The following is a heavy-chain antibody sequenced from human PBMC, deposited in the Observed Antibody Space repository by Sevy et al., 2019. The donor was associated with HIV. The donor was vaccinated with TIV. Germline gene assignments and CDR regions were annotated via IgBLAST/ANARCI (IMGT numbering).Heavy chain of an antibody. CDR3: ARDWDPVVVVAATLDY. D-gene: IGHD2-15*01. J-gene: IGHJ4*02. V-gene: IGHV3-30-3*01. Sequence: GGSLRLSCAASGFTFSSYAMHWVRQAPGKGLEWVAVISYDGSNKYYADSVKGRFTISRDNSKNTRYLQMNSLRAEDTAVYYCARDWDPVVVVAATLDYWGQGTLVTVSS. CDR2: ISYDGSNK. CDR1: GFTFSSYA.